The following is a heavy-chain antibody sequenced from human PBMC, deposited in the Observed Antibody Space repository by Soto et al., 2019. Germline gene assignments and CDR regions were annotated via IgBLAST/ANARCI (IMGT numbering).Heavy chain of an antibody. Sequence: SETLSLTCGVSGGTVASSHWWSWVRQSPGRGLEWIGNVYHTGDTNFNPSLQSRVTFSVDKSNNQFSLRLTSVTAADTAVYFCAREIVTAGGNNSFDPWGPGTLGTVSP. CDR2: VYHTGDT. CDR3: AREIVTAGGNNSFDP. V-gene: IGHV4-4*02. J-gene: IGHJ5*02. D-gene: IGHD2-21*02. CDR1: GGTVASSHW.